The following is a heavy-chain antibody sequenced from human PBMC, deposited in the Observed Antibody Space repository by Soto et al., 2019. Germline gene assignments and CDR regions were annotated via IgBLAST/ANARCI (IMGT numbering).Heavy chain of an antibody. J-gene: IGHJ4*02. Sequence: EVHLVESGGGLVQPGGSLRLSCAASGFSFSNYWMTWVRQAPGKGLEWVANINPDGGAKYYVESVKGRFSISRDNAKNSLYLQMSNLRAEDTPVYYCAKAFYNGNSDFGYWGQGTLVTVSS. CDR2: INPDGGAK. V-gene: IGHV3-7*05. CDR1: GFSFSNYW. D-gene: IGHD3-10*01. CDR3: AKAFYNGNSDFGY.